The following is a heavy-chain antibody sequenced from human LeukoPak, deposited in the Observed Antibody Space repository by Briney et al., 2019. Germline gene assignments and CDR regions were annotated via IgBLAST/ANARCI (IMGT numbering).Heavy chain of an antibody. CDR3: AKVSGNSWYRPVDY. D-gene: IGHD6-13*01. Sequence: PGGSLRLSCAASGFTFSNYVMSWVRQAPGKGLEWVSGISGSGGRAYYADSVKGRFTISRDNSKNTLYLHMDSLRAEDTAVYYCAKVSGNSWYRPVDYWGQGTLVTVS. J-gene: IGHJ4*02. CDR1: GFTFSNYV. V-gene: IGHV3-23*01. CDR2: ISGSGGRA.